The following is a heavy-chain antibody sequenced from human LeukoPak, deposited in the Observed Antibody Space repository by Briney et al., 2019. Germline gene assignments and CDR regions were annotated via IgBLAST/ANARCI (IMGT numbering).Heavy chain of an antibody. CDR2: ISGSSGST. D-gene: IGHD5-18*01. CDR1: GFTFSSYA. Sequence: GGSLRLSCAASGFTFSSYAMSWVRQAPGKGLEWVSAISGSSGSTYYADSVKGRFTISRDNSRNTLYLQMNSLRVEDTAVYYCARRERLGYSYGRGTLDIWGQGTMVTVSS. V-gene: IGHV3-23*01. J-gene: IGHJ3*02. CDR3: ARRERLGYSYGRGTLDI.